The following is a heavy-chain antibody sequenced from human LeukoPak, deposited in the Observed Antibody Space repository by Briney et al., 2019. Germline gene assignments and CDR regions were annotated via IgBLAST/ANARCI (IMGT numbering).Heavy chain of an antibody. CDR2: INPNSGGT. Sequence: ASVKVSCKASGYTFTGYYMHWVRQAPGQGLEWMGWINPNSGGTNYAQKFQGRVTMTRDTSISTAYMELSRLRSDDTAVYYCARDDIVYSSSSLFDYWGQGTLVTVSS. CDR1: GYTFTGYY. V-gene: IGHV1-2*02. J-gene: IGHJ4*02. CDR3: ARDDIVYSSSSLFDY. D-gene: IGHD6-6*01.